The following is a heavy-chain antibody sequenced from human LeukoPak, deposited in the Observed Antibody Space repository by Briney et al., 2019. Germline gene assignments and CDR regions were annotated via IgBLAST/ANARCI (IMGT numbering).Heavy chain of an antibody. D-gene: IGHD6-19*01. CDR2: IIPIFGTA. V-gene: IGHV1-69*13. J-gene: IGHJ3*02. Sequence: GASVKVSCKASGGTFSSYAISWVRQAPGQGLEWMGRIIPIFGTANYAQKFQGRVTITADESTSTAYMELSSLRSEDTAVYYCARDSSGWAGGAFDIWGQGTMVTVSS. CDR3: ARDSSGWAGGAFDI. CDR1: GGTFSSYA.